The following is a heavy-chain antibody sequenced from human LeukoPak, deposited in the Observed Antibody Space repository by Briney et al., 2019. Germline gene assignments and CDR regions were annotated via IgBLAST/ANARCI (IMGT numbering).Heavy chain of an antibody. V-gene: IGHV1-2*02. Sequence: ASVKLSCKGSGYTFTGYNIHLVRQAPGQGHEWVWGITPYSGDTNSAQKFQGRVTMTRDTSITTAYMDLSSLTAADTAVYFCARDQGSLTRSWYTGYWGQGTQVTVSS. CDR3: ARDQGSLTRSWYTGY. CDR1: GYTFTGYN. CDR2: ITPYSGDT. D-gene: IGHD6-13*01. J-gene: IGHJ4*02.